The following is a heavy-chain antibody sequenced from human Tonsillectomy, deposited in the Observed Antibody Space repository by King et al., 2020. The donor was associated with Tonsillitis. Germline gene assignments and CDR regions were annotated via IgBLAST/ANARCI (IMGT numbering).Heavy chain of an antibody. CDR1: GGSISTKY. V-gene: IGHV4-59*01. J-gene: IGHJ4*02. Sequence: QLQESGPGLVKPSETLSLTCTVSGGSISTKYWTWIRQPPGKRLEWIGYICDSGTTNYNPSLESRVTISVDTSKNQFSLKLSSVTAADTAVYYCARDKGDYDSSGYDWGQGTLVTVSS. D-gene: IGHD3-22*01. CDR2: ICDSGTT. CDR3: ARDKGDYDSSGYD.